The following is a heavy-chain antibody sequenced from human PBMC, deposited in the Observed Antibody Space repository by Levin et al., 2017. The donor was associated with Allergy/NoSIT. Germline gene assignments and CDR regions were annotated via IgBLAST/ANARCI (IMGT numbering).Heavy chain of an antibody. CDR3: ARDLGDGYNTWFDY. J-gene: IGHJ4*02. V-gene: IGHV1-18*01. CDR1: GYMFTSFG. CDR2: ISAYNGNR. Sequence: ASVKVSCKASGYMFTSFGISWVRQAPGQGLEWMGWISAYNGNRNYAQKFQDRVTMTTDTSTSTTYMEVRSLRFDDTAVYYCARDLGDGYNTWFDYWGQGTLVTVSS. D-gene: IGHD5-24*01.